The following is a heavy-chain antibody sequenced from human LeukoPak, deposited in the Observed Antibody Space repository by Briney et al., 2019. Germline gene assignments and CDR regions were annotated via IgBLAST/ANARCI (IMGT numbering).Heavy chain of an antibody. CDR3: ARCGVVRGVKAYYYYMDV. CDR2: MNPNSGNT. D-gene: IGHD3-10*01. CDR1: GYTFTSYD. J-gene: IGHJ6*03. Sequence: ASVKVSCTASGYTFTSYDINWVRQATGQGLEWMGWMNPNSGNTGYAQKFQGRVTITRNTSISTAYMELSSLRSEDTAVYYCARCGVVRGVKAYYYYMDVWGKGTTVTVSS. V-gene: IGHV1-8*03.